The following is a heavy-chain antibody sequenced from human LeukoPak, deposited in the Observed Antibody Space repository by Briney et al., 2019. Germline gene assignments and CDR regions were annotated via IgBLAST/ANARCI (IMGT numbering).Heavy chain of an antibody. J-gene: IGHJ4*02. D-gene: IGHD3-9*01. V-gene: IGHV3-30*02. CDR3: ANPTGY. Sequence: GGSLRLSCAASGFTFSSYGMHWVRQAPGKGLEWVAFIRYDGSNKYYVDSVKGRFTISRDNSKNTLYLQMNSLKPEDTAVYYCANPTGYWGQGTLVAVSS. CDR1: GFTFSSYG. CDR2: IRYDGSNK.